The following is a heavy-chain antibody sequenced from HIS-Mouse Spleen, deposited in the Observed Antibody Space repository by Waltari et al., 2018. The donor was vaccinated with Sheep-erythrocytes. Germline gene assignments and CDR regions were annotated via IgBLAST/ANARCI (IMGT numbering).Heavy chain of an antibody. CDR2: INANSGGT. CDR3: ARGYCSSTSCYGYFQH. D-gene: IGHD2-2*01. Sequence: QVQLVQSGAGVKKPGASVKVSCKAPGYTFTAYYMPWVRQAPGQGLEWMGWINANSGGTNYAQKFQGRVPMTRDTSISTAYMELSRLRSDDTAVYYCARGYCSSTSCYGYFQHWGQGTLVTVSS. CDR1: GYTFTAYY. J-gene: IGHJ1*01. V-gene: IGHV1-2*02.